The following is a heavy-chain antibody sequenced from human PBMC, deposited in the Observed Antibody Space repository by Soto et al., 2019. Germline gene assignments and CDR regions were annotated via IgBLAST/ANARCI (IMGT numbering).Heavy chain of an antibody. V-gene: IGHV3-30*18. CDR3: AKQEGVGYNYGHFDY. CDR2: ISYDGSNK. Sequence: QVQLVESGGGVVQPGRSLRLSCAASGFTFSSYGIHWVRQAAGKGLEWVAVISYDGSNKYYADSVKGRFTISRDNSKNTLYLQMNSLRAEDTAVYYCAKQEGVGYNYGHFDYWGQGTLVTVSS. D-gene: IGHD1-1*01. J-gene: IGHJ4*02. CDR1: GFTFSSYG.